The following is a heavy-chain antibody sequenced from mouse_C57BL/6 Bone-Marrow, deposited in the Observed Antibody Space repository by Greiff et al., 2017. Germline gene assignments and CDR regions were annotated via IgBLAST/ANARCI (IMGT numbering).Heavy chain of an antibody. CDR1: GYTFTSSW. D-gene: IGHD2-5*01. V-gene: IGHV1-69*01. J-gene: IGHJ3*01. CDR3: ARKSNFTWFAS. Sequence: VQLQQPGAELVMPGASVKLSCKASGYTFTSSWMYWVKQRPGQGLEWIGAIDPSDSYTNYNQKFKGKFTLTVDKASSPPYMQISSLSSEYTAVYYCARKSNFTWFASWSQGTLVTVSA. CDR2: IDPSDSYT.